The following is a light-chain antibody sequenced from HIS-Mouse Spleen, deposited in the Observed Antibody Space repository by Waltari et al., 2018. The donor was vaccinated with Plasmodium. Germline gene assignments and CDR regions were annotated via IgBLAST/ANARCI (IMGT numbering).Light chain of an antibody. V-gene: IGKV1-6*01. Sequence: AIQMTQSPSSLSAAVGDRVTITCRASQGIRNYLGWYQQKPGKPPKLLIYTASSLQSGVPARFSGSGSGTDFTLTISSLQPEDFATYYCLQDYNYPYTFGQGTKLEIK. CDR1: QGIRNY. J-gene: IGKJ2*01. CDR3: LQDYNYPYT. CDR2: TAS.